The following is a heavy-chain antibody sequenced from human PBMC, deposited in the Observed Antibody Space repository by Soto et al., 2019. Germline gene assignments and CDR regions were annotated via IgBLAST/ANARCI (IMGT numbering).Heavy chain of an antibody. D-gene: IGHD3-10*01. Sequence: GASVKVSCKASGGTFSSYTISWVRQAPGQGLEWMGRIIPILGIANYAQKLQGRVTMTTDTSTSTAYMELRSLRSDDTAVYYCARIPLITMVRGVIRWFDPWGQGTLVTVSS. CDR1: GGTFSSYT. CDR3: ARIPLITMVRGVIRWFDP. J-gene: IGHJ5*02. CDR2: IIPILGIA. V-gene: IGHV1-69*02.